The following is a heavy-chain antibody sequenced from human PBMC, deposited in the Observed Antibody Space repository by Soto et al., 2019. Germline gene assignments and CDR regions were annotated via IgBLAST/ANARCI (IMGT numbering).Heavy chain of an antibody. Sequence: GSVKVSCKASGYTFTSYYMHWVRQAPGQGLEWMGIINPSGGSTSYAQKFQGRVTMTRDTSTSTVYMELSSLRSEDTAVYYCARDRSTLGYCSSTSCYVFDYWGQGTLVTVSS. V-gene: IGHV1-46*03. CDR1: GYTFTSYY. J-gene: IGHJ4*02. CDR3: ARDRSTLGYCSSTSCYVFDY. CDR2: INPSGGST. D-gene: IGHD2-2*03.